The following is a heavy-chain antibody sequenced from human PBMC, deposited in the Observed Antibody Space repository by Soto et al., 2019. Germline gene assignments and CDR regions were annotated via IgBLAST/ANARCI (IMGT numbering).Heavy chain of an antibody. CDR1: F. D-gene: IGHD3-3*01. V-gene: IGHV4-39*01. CDR2: IYYSGGT. J-gene: IGHJ5*01. CDR3: ARHGEIEYDFWSGDSCLDS. Sequence: FGAGSRQTKGKGLEWIGSIYYSGGTYYNPSLKSRVTISVDTSKNQFSLKLSSVTAADTAVYYCARHGEIEYDFWSGDSCLDSWGQATLVS.